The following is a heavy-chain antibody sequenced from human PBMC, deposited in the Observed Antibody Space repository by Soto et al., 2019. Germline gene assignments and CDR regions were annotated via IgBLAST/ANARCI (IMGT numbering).Heavy chain of an antibody. CDR3: ARRRAGNPDDWFDP. CDR1: GYSFSNYW. Sequence: PGESLKISCKGSGYSFSNYWIVWVRQMPGKGLEWMGIIYPGDSETKCSPSFQGQVTISADKSINTAYLQWISLKASDTAMYYCARRRAGNPDDWFDPWGQGTLVTVSS. CDR2: IYPGDSET. J-gene: IGHJ5*02. D-gene: IGHD6-13*01. V-gene: IGHV5-51*01.